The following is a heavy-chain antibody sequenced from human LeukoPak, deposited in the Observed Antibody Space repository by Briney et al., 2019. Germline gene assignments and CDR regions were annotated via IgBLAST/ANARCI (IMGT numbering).Heavy chain of an antibody. Sequence: ASVKVSCKASGYTFTSYYMHWVGQAPGQGLEWMGIINPSGGSTSYAQKFQGRVTMTRDTSTSTVYMELSSLRSEDTAVYYCARRDYYDSSGYYLDYWGQGTLVTVSS. CDR1: GYTFTSYY. V-gene: IGHV1-46*01. CDR2: INPSGGST. J-gene: IGHJ4*02. CDR3: ARRDYYDSSGYYLDY. D-gene: IGHD3-22*01.